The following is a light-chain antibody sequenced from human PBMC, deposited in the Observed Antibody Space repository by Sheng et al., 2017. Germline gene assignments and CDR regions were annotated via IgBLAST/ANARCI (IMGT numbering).Light chain of an antibody. V-gene: IGKV3-11*01. CDR2: DAS. CDR3: QQRRSWPLT. Sequence: EIVLTQSPATLSLSPGERATLSCRASQTVSRYLAWYQQKPGQAPRLLIYDASNRATGIPARFSGSGSGTDFTLTISSLEPEDFAVYYCQQRRSWPLTFGGGTKVDI. CDR1: QTVSRY. J-gene: IGKJ4*01.